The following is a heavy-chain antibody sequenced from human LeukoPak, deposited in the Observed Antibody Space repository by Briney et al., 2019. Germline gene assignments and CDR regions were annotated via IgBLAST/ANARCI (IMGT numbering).Heavy chain of an antibody. CDR3: ARALDSSSSRYQAFEY. J-gene: IGHJ4*02. CDR2: IKQDESEK. Sequence: GGSLRLSCAASGFTFSSYWMSWVRQAPGKGLGWVANIKQDESEKYYVDSVKGRFTSSRDNVKNSLYLQMNNLRAEDTAVYYCARALDSSSSRYQAFEYWVQGTLVTVSS. CDR1: GFTFSSYW. V-gene: IGHV3-7*01. D-gene: IGHD2-2*01.